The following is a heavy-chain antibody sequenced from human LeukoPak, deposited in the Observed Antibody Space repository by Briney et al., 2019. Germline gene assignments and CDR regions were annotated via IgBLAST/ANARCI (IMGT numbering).Heavy chain of an antibody. V-gene: IGHV4-59*01. CDR3: ARSDRITIFGVVN. J-gene: IGHJ4*02. D-gene: IGHD3-3*01. CDR2: IYYSGST. CDR1: GGSISSYY. Sequence: PSETLSLTCTVSGGSISSYYWSWIRQPPGKGLEWIGYIYYSGSTNYNPSLKSRVTISVDTSKNQFSLKLSSVTAADTAVYYCARSDRITIFGVVNWGQGALVTVSS.